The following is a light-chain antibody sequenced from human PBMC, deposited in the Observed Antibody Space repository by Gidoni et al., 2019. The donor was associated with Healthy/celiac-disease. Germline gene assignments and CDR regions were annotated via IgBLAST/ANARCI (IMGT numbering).Light chain of an antibody. J-gene: IGLJ3*02. CDR3: NPRDSSGNHLV. CDR1: SLRSYY. Sequence: SSELTQEPAVAVALGQTVRITCQGDSLRSYYASWYQQKPGQAPVLVIYGKNNRPAGIPDRFSGSSSANTASLPITGAQAADEAAYYCNPRDSSGNHLVFGGGTKLTVL. CDR2: GKN. V-gene: IGLV3-19*01.